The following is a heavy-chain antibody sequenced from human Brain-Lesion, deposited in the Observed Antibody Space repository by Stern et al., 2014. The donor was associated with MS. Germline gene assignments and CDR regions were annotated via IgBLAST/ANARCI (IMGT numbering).Heavy chain of an antibody. Sequence: QVQLVQSGGGLVKAGGSLRLSCAASGFTFSDYYMSWIRQAPGKGLEWVSYISRGGTSVYYAESVEGRFTISRDNAKNSLFLQMNSLRAEDTAIYYCVRDLCKSRICSPFDYGGQGPPVTVSS. CDR1: GFTFSDYY. CDR2: ISRGGTSV. CDR3: VRDLCKSRICSPFDY. J-gene: IGHJ4*02. D-gene: IGHD2-15*01. V-gene: IGHV3-11*01.